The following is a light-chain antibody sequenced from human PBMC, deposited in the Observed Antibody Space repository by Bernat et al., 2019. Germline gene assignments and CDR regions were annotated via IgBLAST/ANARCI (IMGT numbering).Light chain of an antibody. J-gene: IGLJ3*02. CDR3: SSYTSSSTLV. Sequence: QSALTQPASVSGSPGQSITISCTGTSSYVGGYNYVSWYQQHPGRAPILMIYDVRHRPSGISNRFSGSKSSNTAYLTISGLLAEDEADYYCSSYTSSSTLVFGGGTRLTVL. CDR1: SSYVGGYNY. CDR2: DVR. V-gene: IGLV2-14*03.